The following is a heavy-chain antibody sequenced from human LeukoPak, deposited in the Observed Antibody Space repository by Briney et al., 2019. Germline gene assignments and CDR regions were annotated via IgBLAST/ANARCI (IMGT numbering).Heavy chain of an antibody. J-gene: IGHJ4*02. CDR3: ARDLGYSSSWAHDY. V-gene: IGHV3-7*01. CDR1: GFTFSSYW. D-gene: IGHD6-13*01. Sequence: GGSLRLSCAASGFTFSSYWMSWVRQAPGKGLEWVANIKQDGSEKYYVDSVKGRFTISRDNAKNSLYLQMNSLRAEDTAVYYCARDLGYSSSWAHDYWGQGTLVTVSS. CDR2: IKQDGSEK.